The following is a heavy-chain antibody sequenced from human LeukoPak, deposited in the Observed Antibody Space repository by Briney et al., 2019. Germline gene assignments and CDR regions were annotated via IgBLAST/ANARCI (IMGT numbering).Heavy chain of an antibody. J-gene: IGHJ4*02. CDR3: ASLPYYDSSGYLGDY. D-gene: IGHD3-22*01. Sequence: PSETLSLTCIVSGGSISSSGYYWGWIRQPPGKGLEWIGSIYYSGSTYYNPSLKSRVTISVDTSKNQFSLKLSSVTAADTAVYYCASLPYYDSSGYLGDYWGQGTLVTVSS. V-gene: IGHV4-39*07. CDR2: IYYSGST. CDR1: GGSISSSGYY.